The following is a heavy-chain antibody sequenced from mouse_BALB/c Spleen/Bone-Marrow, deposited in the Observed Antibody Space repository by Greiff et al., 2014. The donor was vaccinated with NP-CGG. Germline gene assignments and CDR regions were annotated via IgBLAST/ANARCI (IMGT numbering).Heavy chain of an antibody. CDR1: GYTFTSYY. J-gene: IGHJ4*01. Sequence: VKLVESGAELVKPGASVKLSCKASGYTFTSYYMYRVKQRPGQGLEWIGEINPSNGGTNFNEKFKSKATLTVDKSSSTAYMQLSSLTSEDSAVYYCTRREYYRYDRAMDYWGQGTSVTVSS. D-gene: IGHD2-14*01. CDR3: TRREYYRYDRAMDY. V-gene: IGHV1S81*02. CDR2: INPSNGGT.